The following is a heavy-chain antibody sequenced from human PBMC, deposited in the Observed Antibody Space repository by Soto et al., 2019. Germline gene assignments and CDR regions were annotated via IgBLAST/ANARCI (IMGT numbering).Heavy chain of an antibody. V-gene: IGHV4-4*07. Sequence: SATRSFTCTVSGGSINTFYWSWVRQPAGEGLEWIGRIFSSGSTSFNPSLESRVAMSVDTSKNHFSLNLSSVTAADMAVYYCAREGSYSAYNFAHGIQLWSFDFWGQGALVTVSS. J-gene: IGHJ4*02. CDR2: IFSSGST. D-gene: IGHD5-12*01. CDR1: GGSINTFY. CDR3: AREGSYSAYNFAHGIQLWSFDF.